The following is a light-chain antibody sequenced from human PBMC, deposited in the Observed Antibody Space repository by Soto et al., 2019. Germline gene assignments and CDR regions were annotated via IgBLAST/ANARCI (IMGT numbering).Light chain of an antibody. Sequence: DIQMTQSPSTLSASVGDRVTITCRASQSISSWLAWYQQKPGKAPNLLIYKAASLESGVPSRFSGSGSGTEFTLTISILQPDDFATYYCQQYNSYPTFGQGTRLEIK. CDR3: QQYNSYPT. CDR2: KAA. CDR1: QSISSW. J-gene: IGKJ5*01. V-gene: IGKV1-5*03.